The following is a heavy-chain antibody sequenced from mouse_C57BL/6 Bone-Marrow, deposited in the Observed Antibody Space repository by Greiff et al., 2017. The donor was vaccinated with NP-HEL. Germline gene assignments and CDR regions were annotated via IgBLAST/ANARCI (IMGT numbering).Heavy chain of an antibody. CDR2: INPSSGYT. CDR3: ARSGYYGLYAMDY. CDR1: GYTFTSYT. D-gene: IGHD1-2*01. V-gene: IGHV1-4*01. J-gene: IGHJ4*01. Sequence: QVHVKQSGAELARPGASVKMSCKASGYTFTSYTMHWVKQRPGQGLEWIGYINPSSGYTKYNQKFKDKATLTADKSSSTAYMQLSSLTSEDSAVYYCARSGYYGLYAMDYWGQGTSVTVSS.